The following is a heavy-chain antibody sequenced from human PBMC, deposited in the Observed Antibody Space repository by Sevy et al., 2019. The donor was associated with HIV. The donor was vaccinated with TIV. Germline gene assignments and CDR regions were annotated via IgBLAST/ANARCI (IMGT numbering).Heavy chain of an antibody. D-gene: IGHD6-19*01. CDR3: AKVKIGGVPGSGDFDY. Sequence: GGSLRLSCAASGFTFSKYGMCWVRQAPGKGLEWVSFISSSAISTYYADSVKGRFTISRDNSKNTLFLQMNRLRAEDTAVYYCAKVKIGGVPGSGDFDYWGQGTLVTVSS. V-gene: IGHV3-23*01. CDR2: ISSSAIST. CDR1: GFTFSKYG. J-gene: IGHJ4*02.